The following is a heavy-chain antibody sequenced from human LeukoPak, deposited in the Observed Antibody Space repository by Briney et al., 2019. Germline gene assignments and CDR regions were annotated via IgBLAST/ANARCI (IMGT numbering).Heavy chain of an antibody. V-gene: IGHV4-31*03. CDR1: GGSIASGGHY. J-gene: IGHJ4*02. CDR2: MDYGGSP. CDR3: ASRSARPEGYFDY. Sequence: PSETLSLTCTVSGGSIASGGHYRSWIRQHPEKGLQWVGYMDYGGSPYYNPSLTRRLIISLDTSKNQFSLELSSVTAADTAMYYCASRSARPEGYFDYWGQGILVTVSS. D-gene: IGHD3-16*01.